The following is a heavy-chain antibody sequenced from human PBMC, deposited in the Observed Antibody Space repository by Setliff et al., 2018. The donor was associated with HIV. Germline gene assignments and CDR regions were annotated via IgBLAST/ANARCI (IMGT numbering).Heavy chain of an antibody. CDR3: ARRDRYCSSTSCQLDY. V-gene: IGHV4-31*03. D-gene: IGHD2-2*01. J-gene: IGHJ4*02. CDR1: GASISSGGYY. CDR2: IYYSGST. Sequence: SETLSLTCTVSGASISSGGYYWNWIRQHPGKGLEWIGHIYYSGSTYYTPSFKSRVTISVDTSKKQFSLKLSSVTAADTAVYYCARRDRYCSSTSCQLDYWGQGTLVTVSS.